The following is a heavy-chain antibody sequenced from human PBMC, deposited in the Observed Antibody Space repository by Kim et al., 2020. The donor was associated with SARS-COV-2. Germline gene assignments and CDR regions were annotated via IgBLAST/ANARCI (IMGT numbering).Heavy chain of an antibody. CDR3: ARKPTTDFDY. CDR2: SP. Sequence: SPHSTPSLKSRVTISVDTSKNQFSLKLSSVTAADTAVYYCARKPTTDFDYWGQGTLVTVSS. J-gene: IGHJ4*02. V-gene: IGHV4-34*01. D-gene: IGHD4-17*01.